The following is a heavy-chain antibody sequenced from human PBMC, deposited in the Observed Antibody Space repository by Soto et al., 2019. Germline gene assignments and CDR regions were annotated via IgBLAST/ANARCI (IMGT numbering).Heavy chain of an antibody. J-gene: IGHJ5*01. Sequence: ASVKVSWKAPRFTIKSYAFYWVRQATGQGLGWMGWMSPKTANTGYAGKFQGRVTMTRSTSISTAYMELSSLTSDYTAVSYCTGGPPNWGSDSLLQGTSVTVSS. CDR3: TGGPPNWGSDS. V-gene: IGHV1-8*01. CDR2: MSPKTANT. CDR1: RFTIKSYA. D-gene: IGHD7-27*01.